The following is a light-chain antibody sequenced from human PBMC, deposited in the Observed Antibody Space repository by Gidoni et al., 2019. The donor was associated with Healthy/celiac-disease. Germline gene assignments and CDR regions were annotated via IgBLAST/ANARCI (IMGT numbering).Light chain of an antibody. CDR1: SSDVGGYNY. Sequence: QSALTLPPSASASPGHSVTISCTGTSSDVGGYNYVSWYQQHPGKARKLMIYEVSKRPSGVPDRFSGSKAGNTASLTVSGLQAEDEADYYCSSYAGSNNLVFGGGTKLTVL. J-gene: IGLJ3*02. CDR3: SSYAGSNNLV. V-gene: IGLV2-8*01. CDR2: EVS.